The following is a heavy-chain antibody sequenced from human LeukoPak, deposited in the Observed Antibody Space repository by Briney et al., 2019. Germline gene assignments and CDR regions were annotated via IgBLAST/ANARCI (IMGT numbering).Heavy chain of an antibody. CDR2: IIPIFGTA. CDR3: ARGAGEGYFDY. Sequence: AASVKVSCKASGGTFSSYAISWVRQAPGQGLEWMGRIIPIFGTANYAQKFQGRVTITTDESTSTAYMELSSLRSEDTAVYYCARGAGEGYFDYWGQGTLVTVSS. CDR1: GGTFSSYA. V-gene: IGHV1-69*05. J-gene: IGHJ4*02. D-gene: IGHD7-27*01.